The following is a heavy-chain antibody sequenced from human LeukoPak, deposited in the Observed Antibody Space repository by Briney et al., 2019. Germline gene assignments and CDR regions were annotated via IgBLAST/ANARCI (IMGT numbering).Heavy chain of an antibody. Sequence: SVKVSCKASGGTFSSYAISWVRQAPGQGLEWMGRIIPIFGITNYAQKFQGRVTITADKSTSTAYMELSRLRSEDTAVYYCARANSGYSYGGDKWFDPWGQGTLVTVSS. CDR3: ARANSGYSYGGDKWFDP. CDR2: IIPIFGIT. CDR1: GGTFSSYA. D-gene: IGHD5-18*01. J-gene: IGHJ5*02. V-gene: IGHV1-69*04.